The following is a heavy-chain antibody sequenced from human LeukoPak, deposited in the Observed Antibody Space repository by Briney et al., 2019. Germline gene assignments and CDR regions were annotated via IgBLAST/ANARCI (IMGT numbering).Heavy chain of an antibody. D-gene: IGHD3-10*01. CDR1: GYTFNTYW. J-gene: IGHJ5*02. CDR2: IYPGDSDT. V-gene: IGHV5-51*01. CDR3: ARRSSGSRWGFDP. Sequence: GESLKISCKGLGYTFNTYWIAWVRQMPGKGLEWMGIIYPGDSDTRYSPSFQGQVTISADKSISTAYLQWSSLQASDTAMYYCARRSSGSRWGFDPWGQGTLVTVSS.